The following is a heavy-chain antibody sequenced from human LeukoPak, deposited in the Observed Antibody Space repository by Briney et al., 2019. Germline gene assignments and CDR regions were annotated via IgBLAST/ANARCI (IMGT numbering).Heavy chain of an antibody. D-gene: IGHD5-18*01. J-gene: IGHJ6*02. CDR1: GNYW. CDR2: INSDGSIT. CDR3: ARDAVDTANAV. V-gene: IGHV3-74*01. Sequence: GGSLRLSCAASGNYWTHWVRQAPGKRLVWVSHINSDGSITSYADSVKGRFTISRDNAKNTLYLQMNSLRAEDTAVYYCARDAVDTANAVWGQGTTVTVSS.